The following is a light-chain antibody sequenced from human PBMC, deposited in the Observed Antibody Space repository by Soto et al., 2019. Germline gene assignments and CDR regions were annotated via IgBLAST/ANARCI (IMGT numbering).Light chain of an antibody. CDR2: DVS. CDR1: SSDVGGYNY. Sequence: QYVLTQPASVSGSPGQSITISCTGTSSDVGGYNYVSWYQQHPGKAPKLMIYDVSNRPSGVSNRFSGSKSGNTASLTISGLQAEDEADYYCSSYTSSSTLVFGGGTQLTVL. CDR3: SSYTSSSTLV. J-gene: IGLJ3*02. V-gene: IGLV2-14*01.